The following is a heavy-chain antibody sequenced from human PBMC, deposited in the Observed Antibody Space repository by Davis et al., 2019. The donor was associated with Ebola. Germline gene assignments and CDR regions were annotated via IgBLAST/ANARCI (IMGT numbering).Heavy chain of an antibody. CDR3: TKARIRFSGVVVIGLDY. CDR1: GFIFSNYG. D-gene: IGHD3-3*01. Sequence: GGSLRLSCEASGFIFSNYGMHWVRQAPGKGLEWLAFISYDGNNKFYSDSVKGRFTISRDNSKNTVSLQTNSLRPEDTAVYYCTKARIRFSGVVVIGLDYWGLGTLITVSP. V-gene: IGHV3-30*18. J-gene: IGHJ4*02. CDR2: ISYDGNNK.